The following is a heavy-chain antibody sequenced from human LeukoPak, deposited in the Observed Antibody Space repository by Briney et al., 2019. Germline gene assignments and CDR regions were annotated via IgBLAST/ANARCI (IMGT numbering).Heavy chain of an antibody. J-gene: IGHJ4*02. CDR1: GGSISGSSYY. D-gene: IGHD2-15*01. CDR3: ARLLIVVDYFDY. CDR2: IYYSGST. Sequence: SETLSLTCTVSGGSISGSSYYWGWIRQPPGKGLEWIGSIYYSGSTYYNPSHKSRVTISVDTSKNQFSLKLSAVTAADTAVYYCARLLIVVDYFDYWGQGTLVTVSS. V-gene: IGHV4-39*01.